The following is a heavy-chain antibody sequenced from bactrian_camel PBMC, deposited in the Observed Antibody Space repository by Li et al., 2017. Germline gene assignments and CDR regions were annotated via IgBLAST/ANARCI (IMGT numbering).Heavy chain of an antibody. CDR2: FLSDGTP. V-gene: IGHV3S55*01. Sequence: HVQLVESGGGSVQAGGSVRLSCVASGFTESGNYVAWIRQAPGKEREGVAGFLSDGTPIYADSVRGRFTISKDNAKNTLYLQMNSLKPEDTAMYYCAADPYEGGHRYWGQGTQVTVS. CDR1: GFTESGNY. J-gene: IGHJ4*01. CDR3: AADPYEGGHRY. D-gene: IGHD7*01.